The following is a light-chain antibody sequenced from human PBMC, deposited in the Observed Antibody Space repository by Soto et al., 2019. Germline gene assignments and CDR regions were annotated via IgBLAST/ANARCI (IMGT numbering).Light chain of an antibody. Sequence: QSVLTQPPSVSGAPGQRVTISCTGSSSNIGAGYDVHWYQQLPGTAPKLLIYGNSNRPSGVPDRFSGSKSGTSASLAITGLPAEDEADYYCLSYVSSLSGAVCGGGTTLNVL. J-gene: IGLJ2*01. CDR3: LSYVSSLSGAV. CDR2: GNS. CDR1: SSNIGAGYD. V-gene: IGLV1-40*01.